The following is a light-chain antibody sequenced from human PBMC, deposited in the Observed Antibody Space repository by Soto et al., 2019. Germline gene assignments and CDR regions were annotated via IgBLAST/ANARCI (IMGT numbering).Light chain of an antibody. CDR2: EVT. CDR3: RSYASGSSLV. V-gene: IGLV2-14*01. Sequence: QSVLTQPASVSGSPGQSITISGSGTSSYIGSYNFVSWYQQHPVKAPKLMIFEVTSRPSGASNRFSGSKSGNTASLTISGLQADDEADYYCRSYASGSSLVFGTGTQLTVL. J-gene: IGLJ1*01. CDR1: SSYIGSYNF.